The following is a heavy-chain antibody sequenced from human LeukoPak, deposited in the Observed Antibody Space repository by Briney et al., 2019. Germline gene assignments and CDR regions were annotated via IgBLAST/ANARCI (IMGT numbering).Heavy chain of an antibody. CDR1: GFTFSRYW. Sequence: GRSLRLSCAASGFTFSRYWMSWVRQAPGKGLEWVANIKQDGTEKYYVESVKGRFTISRDNAKNSLYLQMNSLRAEDTAVYYCARDRDNWNSNGMDVWGQGTTVTVSS. J-gene: IGHJ6*02. D-gene: IGHD1-1*01. CDR3: ARDRDNWNSNGMDV. CDR2: IKQDGTEK. V-gene: IGHV3-7*01.